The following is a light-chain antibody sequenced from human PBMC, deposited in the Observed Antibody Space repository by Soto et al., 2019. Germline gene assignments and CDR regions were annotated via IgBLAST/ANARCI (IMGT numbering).Light chain of an antibody. Sequence: IQMTQSPSSLSASIGDRVTITCRASQGIRNDLGWYQQKPGEAPKVLIYAASSLQSGVPSRFSGSGSGTEFILTISSVQPEDSATYYCQQTNSFPLTFGGGTMVDIK. CDR3: QQTNSFPLT. V-gene: IGKV1-17*01. J-gene: IGKJ4*01. CDR1: QGIRND. CDR2: AAS.